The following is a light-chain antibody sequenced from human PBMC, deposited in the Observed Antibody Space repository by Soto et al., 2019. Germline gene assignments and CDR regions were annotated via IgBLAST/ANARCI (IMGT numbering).Light chain of an antibody. CDR2: GAS. Sequence: DIVLTQSPATLSLSPGERATLSCRASQSVSSSFLAWYQHQPGQAPRLLIYGASSRATGLPDRFSGSGSGTDFTLTISRLEPEDFAVYYCQQYGSSPRTFGQGTKVDI. CDR3: QQYGSSPRT. CDR1: QSVSSSF. J-gene: IGKJ1*01. V-gene: IGKV3-20*01.